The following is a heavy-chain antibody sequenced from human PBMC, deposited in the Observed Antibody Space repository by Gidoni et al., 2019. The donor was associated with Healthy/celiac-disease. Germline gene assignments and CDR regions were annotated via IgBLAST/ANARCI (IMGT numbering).Heavy chain of an antibody. CDR3: ARPRGNRRGDWYNWFDP. V-gene: IGHV4-39*01. CDR2: IYYSGST. D-gene: IGHD1-1*01. Sequence: QLQLQESGPGLVKPSETLSLTCTVPGGSISSSSYYWGWIRQPQGKGLEWIGSIYYSGSTYYNPSLKSRVTISVDTSKNQFSLKLSSVTAADTAVYYCARPRGNRRGDWYNWFDPWGQGTLVTVSS. J-gene: IGHJ5*02. CDR1: GGSISSSSYY.